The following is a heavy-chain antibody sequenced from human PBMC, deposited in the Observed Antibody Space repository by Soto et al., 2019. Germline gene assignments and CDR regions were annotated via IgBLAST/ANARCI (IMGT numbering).Heavy chain of an antibody. D-gene: IGHD2-2*03. CDR1: GFQFSSYS. CDR3: ARVDSYWYFDL. CDR2: ISSSSSTV. Sequence: EVQVEESGVGLVQPGGSLRLACAASGFQFSSYSMNWVRQAPGKGLEWVSYISSSSSTVYYADSVKGRFTMSRDNAKKSLYLQMNSLRAEDTAVYYCARVDSYWYFDLWGRGTLVTVSS. V-gene: IGHV3-48*01. J-gene: IGHJ2*01.